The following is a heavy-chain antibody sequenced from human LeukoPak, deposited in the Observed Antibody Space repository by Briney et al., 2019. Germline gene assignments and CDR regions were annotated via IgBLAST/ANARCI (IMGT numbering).Heavy chain of an antibody. Sequence: GGSLRLSCAASGFTFSSYWMSWVRQAPGKGLEWVANIKQDGSEKYYVDSVKGRFTISRDDAKNSLYLQMNSLRAEDTAVYYCARQPIFYGSGTYNWFDPWGQGTLVIVSS. V-gene: IGHV3-7*01. CDR2: IKQDGSEK. CDR3: ARQPIFYGSGTYNWFDP. CDR1: GFTFSSYW. J-gene: IGHJ5*02. D-gene: IGHD3-10*01.